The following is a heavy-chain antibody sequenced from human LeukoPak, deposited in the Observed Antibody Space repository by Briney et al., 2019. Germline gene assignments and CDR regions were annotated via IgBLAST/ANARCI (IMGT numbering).Heavy chain of an antibody. J-gene: IGHJ4*02. V-gene: IGHV1-69*05. CDR1: GDTFSNHP. Sequence: ASVKVSCKASGDTFSNHPISWVRQAPGQGLEWMGGIIPSFRTTNYAQKFQGRVTISTDKSTSTAYMEPSSLRSDDTAVYYCARGRSMAVLNYFDYWGQGTLVTVSS. D-gene: IGHD6-6*01. CDR3: ARGRSMAVLNYFDY. CDR2: IIPSFRTT.